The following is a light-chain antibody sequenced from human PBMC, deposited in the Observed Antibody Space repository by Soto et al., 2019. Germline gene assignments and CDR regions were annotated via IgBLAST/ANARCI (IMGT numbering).Light chain of an antibody. V-gene: IGKV3-20*01. Sequence: EMVLTQSPDTLSLSPGEGATLSCRASQSISSNFLAWYQQKRGQAPRLLIHGASSRATGIPDRFSGSGAGTDFTLTISRLEPEDFAVYYCQQYGDSPLTFGGGTKVDIK. J-gene: IGKJ4*01. CDR1: QSISSNF. CDR2: GAS. CDR3: QQYGDSPLT.